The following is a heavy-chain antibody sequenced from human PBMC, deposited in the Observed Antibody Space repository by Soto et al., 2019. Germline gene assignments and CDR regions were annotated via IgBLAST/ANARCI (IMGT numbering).Heavy chain of an antibody. D-gene: IGHD2-8*02. CDR2: FSLSGTT. V-gene: IGHV4-4*07. CDR3: ARGMTPPGAPAWYYFDS. Sequence: SETLSLTCTVSGASITGSSYWSWIRQPAGKGLEWIGRFSLSGTTSYNPSLRSRVTMSADVSKNQFSLRLTSVTAADTTLYYCARGMTPPGAPAWYYFDSWGQGTLVTVSS. J-gene: IGHJ4*02. CDR1: GASITGSSY.